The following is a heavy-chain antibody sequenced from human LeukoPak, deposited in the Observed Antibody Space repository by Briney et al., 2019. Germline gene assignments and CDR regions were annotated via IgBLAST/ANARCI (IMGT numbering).Heavy chain of an antibody. CDR1: GGSLSGYY. V-gene: IGHV4-34*01. CDR3: ARECPYYYDSSGYYGYYYYYMDV. Sequence: SETLSPTCAVYGGSLSGYYWSWIRQPPGKGLEWIGEINHSGSTNYNPSLKSRVTISVDTSKNQFSLKLSSVTAADTAAYYCARECPYYYDSSGYYGYYYYYMDVWGKGTTVTVSS. CDR2: INHSGST. D-gene: IGHD3-22*01. J-gene: IGHJ6*03.